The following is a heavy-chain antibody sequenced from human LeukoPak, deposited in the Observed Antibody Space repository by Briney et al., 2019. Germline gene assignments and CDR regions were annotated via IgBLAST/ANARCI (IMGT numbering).Heavy chain of an antibody. D-gene: IGHD3-3*01. CDR2: IWYDGSNK. Sequence: GGSLRLSCAASGFTFSSYGMHWVRQAPGKGLEWVAVIWYDGSNKYYADSVKGRFTISRDNSKNTLCLQMNSLRAEDTAVYYCARDGAKKAYYDFWSGLSGGMDVWGQGTTVTVSS. CDR3: ARDGAKKAYYDFWSGLSGGMDV. V-gene: IGHV3-33*01. CDR1: GFTFSSYG. J-gene: IGHJ6*02.